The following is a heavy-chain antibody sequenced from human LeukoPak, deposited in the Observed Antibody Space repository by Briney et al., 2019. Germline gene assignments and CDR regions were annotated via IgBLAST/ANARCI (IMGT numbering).Heavy chain of an antibody. CDR3: ARMRLWFGEFTPHYMDV. V-gene: IGHV1-69*13. Sequence: EASVKVSCKASGGTFSSYAISWVRQAPGQGLEWMGGIIPIFGTANYAQKFQGRVTIAADESTSTAYMELSSLRSEDTAVYYCARMRLWFGEFTPHYMDVWGKGTTVTISS. CDR1: GGTFSSYA. CDR2: IIPIFGTA. J-gene: IGHJ6*03. D-gene: IGHD3-10*01.